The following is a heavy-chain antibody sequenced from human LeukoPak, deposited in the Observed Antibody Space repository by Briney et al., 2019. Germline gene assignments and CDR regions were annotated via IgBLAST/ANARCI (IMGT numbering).Heavy chain of an antibody. CDR1: GFTFSDYW. D-gene: IGHD3-22*01. CDR3: ASGYYYSSLDHWGQRDH. V-gene: IGHV3-74*01. J-gene: IGHJ4*02. Sequence: GGSLRLSCAASGFTFSDYWMHWVRQAPGKGLVWVARISSDGSVTNYADSVKGRFTISRDNAKNTLSLQMNSLRAEDTAVYYCASGYYYSSLDHWGQRDHWGQGTLVTVSS. CDR2: ISSDGSVT.